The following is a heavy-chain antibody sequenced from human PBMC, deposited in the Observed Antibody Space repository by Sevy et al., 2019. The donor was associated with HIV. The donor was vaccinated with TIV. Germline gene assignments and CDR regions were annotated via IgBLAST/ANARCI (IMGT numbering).Heavy chain of an antibody. CDR3: ARDNATVSRRGLRYYYYGTDL. CDR2: INEDGTEK. Sequence: GGSLRLSCAASGFTFSTYWMSWFRQAPGKGLEWVANINEDGTEKFYVDSVKGRLTMSRDNAKNSLYLQMNSLRAEDAAVYYCARDNATVSRRGLRYYYYGTDLWGQGTTVTVSS. J-gene: IGHJ6*02. V-gene: IGHV3-7*01. D-gene: IGHD2-2*01. CDR1: GFTFSTYW.